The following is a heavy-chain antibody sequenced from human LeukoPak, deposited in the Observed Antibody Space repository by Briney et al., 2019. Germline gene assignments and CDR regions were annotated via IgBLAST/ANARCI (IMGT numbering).Heavy chain of an antibody. CDR3: ARGGYCSSTSCQNIDY. D-gene: IGHD2-2*01. V-gene: IGHV3-74*01. J-gene: IGHJ4*02. CDR2: INSDGSST. Sequence: PGGSLRLSCAASGFTFSSYWMHRVRQAPGKGLVWVSRINSDGSSTSYADSVKGRFTISRDNAKNTLYLQMNSLRAEDTAVYYCARGGYCSSTSCQNIDYWGQGTLVTVSS. CDR1: GFTFSSYW.